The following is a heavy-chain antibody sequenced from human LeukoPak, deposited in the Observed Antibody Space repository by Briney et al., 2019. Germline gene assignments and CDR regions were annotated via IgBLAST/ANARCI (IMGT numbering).Heavy chain of an antibody. V-gene: IGHV3-7*01. CDR3: ATSRGTAATIIGY. Sequence: GGSLRLSCAASGFTLRSYWMTWVRQAPGKGLEWVANIRPDGSEEYYVDSGKGRFTVSRDNAENSLHLQMNSLRAEDTAVYYCATSRGTAATIIGYWGQGTLVTVSS. J-gene: IGHJ4*02. CDR2: IRPDGSEE. D-gene: IGHD5-12*01. CDR1: GFTLRSYW.